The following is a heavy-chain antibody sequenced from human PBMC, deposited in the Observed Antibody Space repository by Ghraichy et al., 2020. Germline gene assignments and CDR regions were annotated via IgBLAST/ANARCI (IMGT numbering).Heavy chain of an antibody. CDR2: IKRDGSDK. Sequence: GGSLRLSCVGFGFRFRSNYYMTWVRQAPGKGLEWVANIKRDGSDKFYVDSVKGRFTISRDNAKNSLYLHMNSLRDEDTGIYYCARASTVVRFYYYGGMDVWGQGTTVTVSS. D-gene: IGHD4-23*01. CDR1: GFRFRSNYY. V-gene: IGHV3-7*01. J-gene: IGHJ6*02. CDR3: ARASTVVRFYYYGGMDV.